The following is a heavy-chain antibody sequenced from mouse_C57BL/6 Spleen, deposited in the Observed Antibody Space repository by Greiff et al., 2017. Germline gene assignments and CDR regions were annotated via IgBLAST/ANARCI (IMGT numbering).Heavy chain of an antibody. V-gene: IGHV5-9-1*02. CDR2: ISSGGDYI. D-gene: IGHD1-1*01. CDR3: TRDGGYYGSSYVAWFAY. CDR1: GFTFSSYA. Sequence: EVQRVESGEGLVKPGGSLKLSCAASGFTFSSYAMSWVRQTPEKRLEWVAYISSGGDYIYYADTVKGRFTISRDNARNTLYLQMSSLKSEDTAMYYCTRDGGYYGSSYVAWFAYWGQGTLVAVSA. J-gene: IGHJ3*01.